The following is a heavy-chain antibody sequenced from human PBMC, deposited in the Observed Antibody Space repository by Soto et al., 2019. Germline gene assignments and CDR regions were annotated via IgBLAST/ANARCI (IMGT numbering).Heavy chain of an antibody. CDR1: GGSISTYY. CDR3: ARARYSSWYFDY. Sequence: QVQLQESGPGLVKPSETLSLTCTVSGGSISTYYWSWIRQPPGKGLEWIGYIYYSGSAIYNPSLKSRVTISLDTSKNQFSLNLRSMSAADTAVYYCARARYSSWYFDYWGQGTLVTVSS. D-gene: IGHD6-13*01. J-gene: IGHJ4*02. V-gene: IGHV4-59*01. CDR2: IYYSGSA.